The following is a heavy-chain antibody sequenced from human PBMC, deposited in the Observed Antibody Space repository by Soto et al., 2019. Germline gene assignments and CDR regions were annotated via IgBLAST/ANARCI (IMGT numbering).Heavy chain of an antibody. J-gene: IGHJ3*02. CDR1: GFTFSSYW. D-gene: IGHD5-12*01. V-gene: IGHV3-74*01. Sequence: GGSLRLACAASGFTFSSYWMHWVRQAPGKGLVWVSRISSDGSSTSYADSVKGRFTISRDNAKNTLYLQMNSLRAEDTAVYYCARDRGYSGYDFDAFDIWGQGTMVTVSS. CDR3: ARDRGYSGYDFDAFDI. CDR2: ISSDGSST.